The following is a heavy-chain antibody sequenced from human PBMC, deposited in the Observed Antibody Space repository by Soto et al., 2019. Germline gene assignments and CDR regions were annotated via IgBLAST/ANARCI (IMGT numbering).Heavy chain of an antibody. V-gene: IGHV2-5*02. CDR2: IYWDDDK. Sequence: QITSKESGPTVVKPTQTLTLTCTFSGFSLTTNGVGVGWIRQPPGKALEWLALIYWDDDKRYSPTLKSRLAITKDISKNQVVLTLTDVDPVDAATYFCVHHVTGGSFDVWGQGSRVTVSS. CDR3: VHHVTGGSFDV. J-gene: IGHJ3*01. D-gene: IGHD4-4*01. CDR1: GFSLTTNGVG.